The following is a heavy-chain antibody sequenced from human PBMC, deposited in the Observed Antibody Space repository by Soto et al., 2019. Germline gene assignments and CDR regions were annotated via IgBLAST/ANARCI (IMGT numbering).Heavy chain of an antibody. J-gene: IGHJ4*02. D-gene: IGHD3-16*01. Sequence: GGSLRLSCAASGFTFSSYSMHWVRQAPGKGLEWVAVISYDGSNKYYADSVKGRFTISRDNSKNTLYLQMNSLRAEDTAVYYCARVPRGELALDYWGQGTLVTVSS. CDR3: ARVPRGELALDY. V-gene: IGHV3-30-3*01. CDR1: GFTFSSYS. CDR2: ISYDGSNK.